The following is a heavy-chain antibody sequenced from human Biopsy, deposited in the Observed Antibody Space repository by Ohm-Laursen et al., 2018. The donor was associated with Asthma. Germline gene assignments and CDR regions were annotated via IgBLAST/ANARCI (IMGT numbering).Heavy chain of an antibody. J-gene: IGHJ4*02. CDR1: GFTFSSYG. V-gene: IGHV3-33*05. CDR2: MSYDGSIK. Sequence: SLRLSCAASGFTFSSYGMDWVRQAPGKGLEWVALMSYDGSIKDYADSVKGRFTISRDNSMNTLYLHMNSLRVEDTAVYYCARGLDYSGRSGFDYWGQGALVTVSS. CDR3: ARGLDYSGRSGFDY. D-gene: IGHD3-10*01.